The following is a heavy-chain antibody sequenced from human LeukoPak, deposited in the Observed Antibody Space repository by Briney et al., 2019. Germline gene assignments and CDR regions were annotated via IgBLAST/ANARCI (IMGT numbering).Heavy chain of an antibody. CDR3: ARGYCSGGSCYSIDY. CDR2: INHSGST. Sequence: SETLSLTCAVYGGSFSGYYWSWIRQPPGKGLEWIGEINHSGSTNYNPSLKNRVTISVDTSKNQFSLKLSSVTAADTAVYYYARGYCSGGSCYSIDYWGQGTLVTVSS. V-gene: IGHV4-34*01. CDR1: GGSFSGYY. D-gene: IGHD2-15*01. J-gene: IGHJ4*02.